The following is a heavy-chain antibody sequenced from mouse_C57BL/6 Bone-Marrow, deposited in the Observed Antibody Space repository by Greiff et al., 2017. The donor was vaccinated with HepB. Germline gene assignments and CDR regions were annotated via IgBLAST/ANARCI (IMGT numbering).Heavy chain of an antibody. D-gene: IGHD2-10*02. V-gene: IGHV1-55*01. J-gene: IGHJ4*01. Sequence: QVQLQQPGAELVKRGASVKMSCKASGYTFTSYWITWVKQRPGQGLEWIGDIYPGSGSTNYNEKFKSKATLTVDTSSSTAYMQLSSLTTEDSAIYYCARVWGFVYAMDYWGQGTSVTVSS. CDR1: GYTFTSYW. CDR3: ARVWGFVYAMDY. CDR2: IYPGSGST.